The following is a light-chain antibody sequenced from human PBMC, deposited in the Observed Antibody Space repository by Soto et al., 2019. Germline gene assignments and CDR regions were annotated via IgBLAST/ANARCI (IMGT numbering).Light chain of an antibody. J-gene: IGLJ3*02. CDR1: SSDVGDYNF. Sequence: QAVVTQPASVSGSPGQSITISCTGTSSDVGDYNFVSWYQQYPGKAPKLLIYEVSNRPSGVSNRFSGSKSGNTASLTISGLQAEDEADYYCSSFTPSNTWVFGGGTKLTVL. CDR3: SSFTPSNTWV. V-gene: IGLV2-14*01. CDR2: EVS.